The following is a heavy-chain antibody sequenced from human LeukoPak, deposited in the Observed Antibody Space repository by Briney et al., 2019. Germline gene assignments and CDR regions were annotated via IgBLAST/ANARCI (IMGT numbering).Heavy chain of an antibody. CDR1: GFTFSSYS. CDR3: ARGYCSGGSCQYYFDY. J-gene: IGHJ4*02. Sequence: GGSLRLPCAASGFTFSSYSMNWVRQAPGKGLEWVSSISSSSSYIYYADSVKGRFTISRDNAKNSLYLQMNSLRAEDTAVYYCARGYCSGGSCQYYFDYWGQGTLVTVSS. CDR2: ISSSSSYI. D-gene: IGHD2-15*01. V-gene: IGHV3-21*01.